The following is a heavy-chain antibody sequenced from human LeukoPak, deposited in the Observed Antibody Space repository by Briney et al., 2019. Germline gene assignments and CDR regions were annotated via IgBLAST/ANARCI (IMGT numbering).Heavy chain of an antibody. CDR1: GGSISSSSYY. V-gene: IGHV4-39*07. J-gene: IGHJ4*02. D-gene: IGHD5-24*01. Sequence: SETLSLTCTVSGGSISSSSYYWGWIRQPPGKGLEWIGSIYYSGSTYYNPSLKSRVTISVDTSKNQFSLKLSSVTAADTAVYYCARGRRWLQFHYFDYWGQGTLVTVSS. CDR2: IYYSGST. CDR3: ARGRRWLQFHYFDY.